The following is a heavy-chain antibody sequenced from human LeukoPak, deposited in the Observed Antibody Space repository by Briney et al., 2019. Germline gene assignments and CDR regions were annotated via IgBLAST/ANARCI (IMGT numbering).Heavy chain of an antibody. CDR3: ARLSGYSSV. CDR1: GVSISGYY. Sequence: PSETLSLTCTVSGVSISGYYWSWIRQPPGKGLEWIGSINYSGSTNYNPSLRGRLTISVDTSKSQFSLRLTSVTAADTAVYYCARLSGYSSVWGQGSLVTVSS. D-gene: IGHD6-19*01. V-gene: IGHV4-59*08. J-gene: IGHJ4*02. CDR2: INYSGST.